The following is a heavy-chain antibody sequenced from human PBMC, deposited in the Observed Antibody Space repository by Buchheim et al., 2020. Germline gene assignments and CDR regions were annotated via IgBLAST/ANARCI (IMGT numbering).Heavy chain of an antibody. V-gene: IGHV4-39*01. CDR1: GGSISSSSYY. J-gene: IGHJ4*02. Sequence: QLQLQESGPGLVKPSETLSLTCTVSGGSISSSSYYWGWIRQPPGKGLEWIGSIYYSGSTYYNPSLKSRVTISVDTSKNQFSLKLSSVTAADTAVYYCARAAKLEPYERYYFDYWGQGTL. D-gene: IGHD1-1*01. CDR3: ARAAKLEPYERYYFDY. CDR2: IYYSGST.